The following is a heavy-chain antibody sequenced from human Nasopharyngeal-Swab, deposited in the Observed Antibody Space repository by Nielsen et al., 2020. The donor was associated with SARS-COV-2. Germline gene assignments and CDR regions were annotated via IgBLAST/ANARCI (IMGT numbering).Heavy chain of an antibody. V-gene: IGHV3-23*01. CDR3: ANGIAVFDY. CDR2: ISGSGGST. J-gene: IGHJ4*02. Sequence: WIRQPPGKGLEWVSAISGSGGSTYYADSVKGRFTISRDNSKNTLYLQMSSLRAEDTAVYYCANGIAVFDYWGQGTLVTVSS. D-gene: IGHD6-19*01.